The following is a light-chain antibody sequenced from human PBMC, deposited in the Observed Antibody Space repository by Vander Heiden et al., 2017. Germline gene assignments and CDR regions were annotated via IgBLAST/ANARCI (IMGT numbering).Light chain of an antibody. CDR2: DAS. V-gene: IGKV3-11*01. CDR1: QSVSSY. Sequence: EIVLTQSPATLSLSPGERATLSCRASQSVSSYLAWYQQKPGQAPRLLIYDASNRATGIPARFSGSGSGTDFTLTISSLEPEEFAVYYCQQRSNWHQKGWTFGQGTKVEIK. J-gene: IGKJ1*01. CDR3: QQRSNWHQKGWT.